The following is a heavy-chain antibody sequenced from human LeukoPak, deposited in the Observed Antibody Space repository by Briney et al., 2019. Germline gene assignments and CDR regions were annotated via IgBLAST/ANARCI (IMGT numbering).Heavy chain of an antibody. Sequence: SVKVSCKAAGYTFTGYYMFWVRQAPGQGLEWMGRINPNSGGTNYAQRFQGRVTMTRDTSISTAYMELSRLRSDDTAVYYCARGYCSGGSCYSVENWFDPWGQGTLVTVSS. D-gene: IGHD2-15*01. CDR3: ARGYCSGGSCYSVENWFDP. CDR1: GYTFTGYY. CDR2: INPNSGGT. J-gene: IGHJ5*02. V-gene: IGHV1-2*06.